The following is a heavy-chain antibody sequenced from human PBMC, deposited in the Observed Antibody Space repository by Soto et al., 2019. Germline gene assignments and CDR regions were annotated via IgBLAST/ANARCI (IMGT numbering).Heavy chain of an antibody. CDR2: IYYSGST. Sequence: TLSLTCTVSGGSISSSSYYWGWIRQPPGKGLEWIGSIYYSGSTYYNPSLKSRVTISVDTSKNQFSLKLSSVTAADTAVYYCARVEVDYYYYGMDVWGQGTTVTVSS. CDR3: ARVEVDYYYYGMDV. J-gene: IGHJ6*02. CDR1: GGSISSSSYY. V-gene: IGHV4-39*01.